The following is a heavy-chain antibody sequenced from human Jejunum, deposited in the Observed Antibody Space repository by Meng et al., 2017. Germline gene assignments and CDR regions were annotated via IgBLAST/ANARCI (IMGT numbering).Heavy chain of an antibody. CDR3: ARHEVDFDN. CDR1: GGVISCYF. J-gene: IGHJ4*02. V-gene: IGHV4-34*02. D-gene: IGHD1-26*01. Sequence: QVQLQQWGAGLLKPSAPLSPTCAVYGGVISCYFWSWIRPAPGEGLEWVGEFTRGGTTNYNPSLKSRVTISADTYKNQFSLTLSSVSAADTAVYYCARHEVDFDNWGQGTLVTVSS. CDR2: FTRGGTT.